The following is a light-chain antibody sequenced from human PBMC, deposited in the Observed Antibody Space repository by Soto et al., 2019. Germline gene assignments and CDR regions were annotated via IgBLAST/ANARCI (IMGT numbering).Light chain of an antibody. V-gene: IGKV1-5*03. J-gene: IGKJ1*01. CDR3: QYKNSHTGT. CDR2: KAS. CDR1: QSISSW. Sequence: DIQMTQSPSTLSASVGDRVTITCRASQSISSWLAWYQQKPGKAPKLLIYKASSLESGVPSRFSGSGSGAESPPTISSLQPDVLANYYDQYKNSHTGTFGQGTKVKIK.